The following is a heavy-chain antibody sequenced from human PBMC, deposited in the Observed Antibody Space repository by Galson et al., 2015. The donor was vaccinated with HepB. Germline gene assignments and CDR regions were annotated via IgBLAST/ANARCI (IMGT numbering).Heavy chain of an antibody. V-gene: IGHV1-18*01. CDR3: ARARKSSSSWLPEELYNWFDP. CDR2: ISAYNGNT. CDR1: GYTFTSYG. Sequence: SVKVSCKASGYTFTSYGISWVRQAPGQGLEWMGWISAYNGNTNYAQKLQGRVTMTTDTSTSTAYMELRSLRSDDTAVYYCARARKSSSSWLPEELYNWFDPWGQGTLVTVSS. J-gene: IGHJ5*02. D-gene: IGHD6-13*01.